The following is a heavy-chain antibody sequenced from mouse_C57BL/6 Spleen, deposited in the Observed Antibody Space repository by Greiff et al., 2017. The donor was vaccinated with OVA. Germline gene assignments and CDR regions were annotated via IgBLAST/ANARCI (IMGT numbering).Heavy chain of an antibody. CDR3: TRGYCDGSGYESDY. V-gene: IGHV1-15*01. CDR2: IDPETGGT. Sequence: VQLQQSGAELVRPGASVTLSCKASGYTFTDYEMHWVKQTPVHGLEWIGAIDPETGGTAYNQKFKGKAILTADKSSSTAYMELRSLTSEDSAVYYCTRGYCDGSGYESDYWGQGTTLTVSS. D-gene: IGHD1-1*01. J-gene: IGHJ2*01. CDR1: GYTFTDYE.